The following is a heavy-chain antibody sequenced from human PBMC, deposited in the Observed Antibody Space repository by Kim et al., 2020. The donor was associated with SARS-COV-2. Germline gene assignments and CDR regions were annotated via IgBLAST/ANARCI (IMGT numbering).Heavy chain of an antibody. D-gene: IGHD6-19*01. CDR2: IYYSGST. J-gene: IGHJ2*01. CDR1: GGSISSYY. Sequence: SETLSLTCTVSGGSISSYYWSWIRQPPGKGLEWIGYIYYSGSTNYNPSLKSRVTISVDTSKNQFSLKLSSVTAADTAVYYCARVGYSSGWGYFDLWGRGTLVTVSS. CDR3: ARVGYSSGWGYFDL. V-gene: IGHV4-59*13.